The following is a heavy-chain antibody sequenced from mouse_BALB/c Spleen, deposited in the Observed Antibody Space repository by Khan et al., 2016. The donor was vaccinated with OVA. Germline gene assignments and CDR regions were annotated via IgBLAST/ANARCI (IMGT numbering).Heavy chain of an antibody. J-gene: IGHJ3*01. V-gene: IGHV1S132*01. CDR1: GYTFTSYW. D-gene: IGHD2-1*01. Sequence: QVQLQQSGAELVKPGASVKLSCKTSGYTFTSYWIQWVKQRPGQGLGWIGQIFPGTGTTYYNENFKGTATLTVDTSSSTAYMQLSSLTSEDSAVYDCARGYFGNYEFAYWGQGTLVTVSP. CDR2: IFPGTGTT. CDR3: ARGYFGNYEFAY.